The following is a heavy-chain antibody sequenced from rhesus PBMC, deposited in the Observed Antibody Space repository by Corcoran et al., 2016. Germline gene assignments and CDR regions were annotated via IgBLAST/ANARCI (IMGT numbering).Heavy chain of an antibody. V-gene: IGHV3-134*01. Sequence: EVQLVESGGGLVQHGGSVRLSCAAFGFALYDNVLTWVGQATGKGVEGVARISCKSGNIDYEDSVKGRFTISRDNAKNSLFLQMDRLRAEDTALYYCTREVVVAAAGYGLDSWGQGVVVTVSS. CDR2: ISCKSGNI. J-gene: IGHJ6*01. CDR3: TREVVVAAAGYGLDS. D-gene: IGHD6-31*01. CDR1: GFALYDNV.